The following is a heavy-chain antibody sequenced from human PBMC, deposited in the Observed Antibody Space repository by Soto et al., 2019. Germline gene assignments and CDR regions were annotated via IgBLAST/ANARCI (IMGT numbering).Heavy chain of an antibody. D-gene: IGHD4-17*01. CDR1: GGTFSTFG. J-gene: IGHJ4*02. Sequence: VASVKVSCKASGGTFSTFGISWVRQAPGQGLEWMGGIIPFFGTARYSQKFEDRITITADESTNTVYMDLRSLTSDDTAIYYCAKSAPMDAGDKYYYDFRGQGALVTVSS. CDR3: AKSAPMDAGDKYYYDF. V-gene: IGHV1-69*13. CDR2: IIPFFGTA.